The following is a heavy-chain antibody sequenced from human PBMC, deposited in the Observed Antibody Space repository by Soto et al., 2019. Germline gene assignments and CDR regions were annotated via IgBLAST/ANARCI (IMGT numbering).Heavy chain of an antibody. CDR1: GFTVSSNY. Sequence: EVQLVESGGGLVQPGGSLRLSCAASGFTVSSNYMSWVRQAPGKGLEWVSVIYSGGSAYYADSVKGRFTLSRDNSKTTLSLQMNSLRAEDTAVYYCARHGYSYGGGYFDYWGQGTLVTVSS. CDR3: ARHGYSYGGGYFDY. J-gene: IGHJ4*02. CDR2: IYSGGSA. D-gene: IGHD5-18*01. V-gene: IGHV3-66*04.